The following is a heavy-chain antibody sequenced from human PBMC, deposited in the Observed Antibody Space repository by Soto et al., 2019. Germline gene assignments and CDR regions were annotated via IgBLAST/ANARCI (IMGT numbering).Heavy chain of an antibody. CDR3: ARRTWGMDV. CDR2: IFHSGNT. J-gene: IGHJ6*02. D-gene: IGHD2-8*01. CDR1: SGSIDTTNW. Sequence: QVQLQESGPGLVKPSGTLSLTCAVSSGSIDTTNWWSWVRQPPGTGLEWIGEIFHSGNTYYNPSLASRVTISVDTSKNQFSRNLRSVTAADTAVYYCARRTWGMDVWGQGTTVTVSS. V-gene: IGHV4-4*02.